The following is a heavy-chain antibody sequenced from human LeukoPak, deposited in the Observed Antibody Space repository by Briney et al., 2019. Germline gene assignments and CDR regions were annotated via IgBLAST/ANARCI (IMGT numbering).Heavy chain of an antibody. CDR1: GFTFSSYG. Sequence: GGSLRLSCAASGFTFSSYGMHWVRQAPGKGLEWVAVIWYDGSNKYYADSVKGRFTISRDNSKNTLYLQMSSLRAEDTAVYYCARDPEIAAAGTGAFDIWGQGTMVTVSS. CDR3: ARDPEIAAAGTGAFDI. CDR2: IWYDGSNK. J-gene: IGHJ3*02. V-gene: IGHV3-33*01. D-gene: IGHD6-13*01.